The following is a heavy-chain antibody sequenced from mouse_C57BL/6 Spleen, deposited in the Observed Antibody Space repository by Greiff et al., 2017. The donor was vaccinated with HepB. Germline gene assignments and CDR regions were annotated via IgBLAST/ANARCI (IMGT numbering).Heavy chain of an antibody. CDR3: ARENYGSSYGCFDY. Sequence: VQLKESGGGLVKPGGSLKLSCAASGFTFSSYAMSWVRQTPEKRLEWVATISDGGSYTYYPDNVKGRFTISRDNAKNNLYLQMSHLKSEDTAMYYCARENYGSSYGCFDYWGQGTTLTVSS. CDR2: ISDGGSYT. V-gene: IGHV5-4*01. CDR1: GFTFSSYA. D-gene: IGHD1-1*01. J-gene: IGHJ2*01.